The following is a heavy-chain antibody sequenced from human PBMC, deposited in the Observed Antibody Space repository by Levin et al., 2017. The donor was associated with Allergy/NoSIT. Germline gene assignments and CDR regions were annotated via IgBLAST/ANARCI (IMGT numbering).Heavy chain of an antibody. V-gene: IGHV3-9*01. D-gene: IGHD4-17*01. Sequence: GGSLRLSCAASGFTFDDYAMHWVRQAPGKGLEWVSGISWNSGSIGYADSVKGRFTISRDNAKNSLYLQMNSLRAEDTALYYCAKDTYGEVHRMDVWGQGTTVTVSS. CDR1: GFTFDDYA. CDR2: ISWNSGSI. CDR3: AKDTYGEVHRMDV. J-gene: IGHJ6*02.